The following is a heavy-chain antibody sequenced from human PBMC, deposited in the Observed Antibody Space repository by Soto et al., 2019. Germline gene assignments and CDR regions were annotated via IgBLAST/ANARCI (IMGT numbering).Heavy chain of an antibody. V-gene: IGHV1-46*01. J-gene: IGHJ5*02. CDR3: ARAGSGSYLKDLRFHP. CDR2: INPSGGST. Sequence: QVQLVQSGTEVKKPGASVKVSCKASGYSFSTYYIHWVRQAPGQRLEWMGFINPSGGSTTYAQKFQGRVTLTRDTSTSTVYMELGSLRSEDTAVFYCARAGSGSYLKDLRFHPWGQGSLVTVSS. CDR1: GYSFSTYY. D-gene: IGHD3-10*01.